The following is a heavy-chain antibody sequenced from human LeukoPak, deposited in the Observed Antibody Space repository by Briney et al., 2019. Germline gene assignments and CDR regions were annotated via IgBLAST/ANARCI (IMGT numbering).Heavy chain of an antibody. Sequence: GGSLRLSCAASGFTFSSYAMHWVRQAPGKGLEWVAVISYDGSNKYYADSVKGRFTISRDNSKNTLYLQMNSLRAEDTAVYYCARAPGYGDTTPGIYYFDYWGQGTLVTVSS. CDR3: ARAPGYGDTTPGIYYFDY. CDR1: GFTFSSYA. D-gene: IGHD4-17*01. CDR2: ISYDGSNK. V-gene: IGHV3-30*04. J-gene: IGHJ4*02.